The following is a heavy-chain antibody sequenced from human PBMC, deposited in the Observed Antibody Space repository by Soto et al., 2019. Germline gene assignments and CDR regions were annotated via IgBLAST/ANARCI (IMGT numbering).Heavy chain of an antibody. CDR1: GGSFSGYY. CDR2: INHSGST. J-gene: IGHJ6*03. CDR3: ARGPYCSGGSCYPSTRHYYYYYMDV. D-gene: IGHD2-15*01. V-gene: IGHV4-34*01. Sequence: QVQLQQWGAGLLKPSETLSLTCAVYGGSFSGYYWSWIRQPPGKGLEWIGEINHSGSTNYNPSLKSRVTISVDTSKNQFSLKLSSVTAADTAVYYCARGPYCSGGSCYPSTRHYYYYYMDVWGKGTTVTVSS.